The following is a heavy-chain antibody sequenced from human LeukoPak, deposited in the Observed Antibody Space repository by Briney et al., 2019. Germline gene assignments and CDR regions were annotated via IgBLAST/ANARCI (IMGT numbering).Heavy chain of an antibody. CDR3: ARDGSDGGYDNYFDY. CDR1: GFTFSDYY. CDR2: ISSSGSTK. V-gene: IGHV3-11*04. J-gene: IGHJ4*02. D-gene: IGHD5-12*01. Sequence: PGGSLRLSCAASGFTFSDYYMSWIRQAPGKGLEWVSYISSSGSTKYYADSVKGRFTISRDNAKNSLYLQMNSLRAEDTAVYYCARDGSDGGYDNYFDYWGQGTLVTVSS.